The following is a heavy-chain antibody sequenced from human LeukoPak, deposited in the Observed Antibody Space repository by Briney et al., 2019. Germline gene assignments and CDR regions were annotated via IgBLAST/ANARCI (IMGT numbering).Heavy chain of an antibody. CDR1: GFSISSYA. CDR3: AEDQVGWTSSRFDP. Sequence: PGGSLRLSCAASGFSISSYAMSWVRQAPGKGLEWVSGLNTNGNTYNADSVKGRFTISRDISRNTLYLQMNSLRVEDTAVYYCAEDQVGWTSSRFDPWGQETVVTVSS. V-gene: IGHV3-23*01. D-gene: IGHD6-6*01. J-gene: IGHJ5*02. CDR2: LNTNGNT.